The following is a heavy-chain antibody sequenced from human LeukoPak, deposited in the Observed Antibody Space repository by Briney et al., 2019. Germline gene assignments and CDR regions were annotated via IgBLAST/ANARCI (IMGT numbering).Heavy chain of an antibody. D-gene: IGHD3-22*01. Sequence: ASVKVSCKASGYTFTSYGISWVRQAPGQGLEWMGWISAYNGNTNYAQMFQGRLTMTRDMSTSTVYMELSSLRSEDTAVYYCVRVGPSNYYDSSEYFQHWGQGTLVTVSS. CDR3: VRVGPSNYYDSSEYFQH. V-gene: IGHV1-18*01. CDR2: ISAYNGNT. CDR1: GYTFTSYG. J-gene: IGHJ1*01.